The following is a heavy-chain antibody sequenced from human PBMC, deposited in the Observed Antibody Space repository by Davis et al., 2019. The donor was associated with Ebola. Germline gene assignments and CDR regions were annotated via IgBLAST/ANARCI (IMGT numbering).Heavy chain of an antibody. Sequence: PGGSLRLSCAASGFTFSSYALHWVRQAPGRGLEWVAVISYDGGNKFYADSVKGRFTISRDSSKNTLFLQMDSLTADDTAVYYCARAEPRGGYSYALTHFDYWGQGTLVTVSS. V-gene: IGHV3-30-3*01. J-gene: IGHJ4*02. CDR2: ISYDGGNK. CDR3: ARAEPRGGYSYALTHFDY. D-gene: IGHD5-18*01. CDR1: GFTFSSYA.